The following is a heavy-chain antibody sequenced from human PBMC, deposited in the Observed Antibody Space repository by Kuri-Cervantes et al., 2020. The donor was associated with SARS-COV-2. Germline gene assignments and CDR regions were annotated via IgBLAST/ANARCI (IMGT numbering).Heavy chain of an antibody. CDR3: ARSGGSGPSRHPLPPIALDY. CDR1: GFTFSSYA. J-gene: IGHJ4*02. V-gene: IGHV3-30-3*01. CDR2: ISYDGSNK. D-gene: IGHD2-15*01. Sequence: SLKLSCAASGFTFSSYAMHWVRKAPGKGLEWVAVISYDGSNKYYADSVKGRFTISRDNAKNSLYLQMNSLRAEDTAVYYCARSGGSGPSRHPLPPIALDYWGQGTLVTVSS.